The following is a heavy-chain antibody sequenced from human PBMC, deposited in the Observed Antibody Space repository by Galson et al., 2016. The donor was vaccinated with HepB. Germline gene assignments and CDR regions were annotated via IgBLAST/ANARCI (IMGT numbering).Heavy chain of an antibody. Sequence: SLRLSCAASGFTFSTYAMRWVRQAPGKGLEWVSAISGSGAGTYYAGSVKGRFTISRDNSRNTLSLQMDSLRAEDSAIYYCAKGNIVQVPAAPYAWGQGALVTVSS. CDR2: ISGSGAGT. CDR1: GFTFSTYA. D-gene: IGHD2-2*01. J-gene: IGHJ5*02. CDR3: AKGNIVQVPAAPYA. V-gene: IGHV3-23*01.